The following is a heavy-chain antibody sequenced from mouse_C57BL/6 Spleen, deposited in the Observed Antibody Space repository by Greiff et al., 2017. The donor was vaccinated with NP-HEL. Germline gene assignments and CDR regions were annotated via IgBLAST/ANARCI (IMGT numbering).Heavy chain of an antibody. J-gene: IGHJ2*01. V-gene: IGHV5-4*03. CDR3: ARSYYFDY. CDR1: GFTFSSYA. CDR2: ISDGGSYT. Sequence: EVMLVESGGGLVKPGGSLKLSCAASGFTFSSYAMSWVRQTPEKRLEWVATISDGGSYTYYPDSVKGRFTISRDNAKNNLYLQMSHLKSEDTAMYYCARSYYFDYWGQGTTLTVSS.